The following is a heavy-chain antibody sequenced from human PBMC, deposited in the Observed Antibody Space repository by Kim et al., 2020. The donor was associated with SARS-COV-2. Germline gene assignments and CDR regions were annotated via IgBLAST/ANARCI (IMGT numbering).Heavy chain of an antibody. CDR1: GYIFTDYY. CDR2: MNPNTGAT. J-gene: IGHJ4*02. CDR3: ARAHCSTTSCYKDY. Sequence: ASVKVSCKASGYIFTDYYIHWVRQAPGQGLEWMGRMNPNTGATNYAQRFQGRVTVTRDTSIATAYLELSRLKSDDTALYYCARAHCSTTSCYKDYWGQGTLVTVSS. D-gene: IGHD2-2*02. V-gene: IGHV1-2*06.